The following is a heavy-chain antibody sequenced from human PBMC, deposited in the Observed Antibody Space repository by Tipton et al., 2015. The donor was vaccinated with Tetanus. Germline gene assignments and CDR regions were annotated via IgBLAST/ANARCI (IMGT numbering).Heavy chain of an antibody. CDR2: IYESGDT. CDR1: GGSIRGGTFN. J-gene: IGHJ4*02. Sequence: LRLSCSVSGGSIRGGTFNWGWIRQPPGKGLEWIGSIYESGDTYYNPSLKSRVTISVDTSKNQFSPSLNSMAAADTGVYYCARHQSGYFTPFDYWGQGKLVTVSS. D-gene: IGHD3-3*01. CDR3: ARHQSGYFTPFDY. V-gene: IGHV4-39*01.